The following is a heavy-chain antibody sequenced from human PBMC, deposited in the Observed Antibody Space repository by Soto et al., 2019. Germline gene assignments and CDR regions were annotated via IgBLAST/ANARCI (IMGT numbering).Heavy chain of an antibody. V-gene: IGHV3-23*01. CDR2: ISGSGGST. CDR1: GFTFSSYA. CDR3: AKDRQPDGIWTFDS. D-gene: IGHD3-9*01. Sequence: PGGSLKLSCAASGFTFSSYAMSWVRQAPGKGLEWVSAISGSGGSTYYADSVKGRFTISRDTSNNILYLQMNSLRVEDTAEYYCAKDRQPDGIWTFDSWGQGTLVTVSS. J-gene: IGHJ4*02.